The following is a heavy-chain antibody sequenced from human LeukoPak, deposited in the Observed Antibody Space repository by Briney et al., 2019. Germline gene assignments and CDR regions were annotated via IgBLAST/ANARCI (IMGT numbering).Heavy chain of an antibody. CDR3: ARERFAGGYRYLDY. CDR2: IYYTGST. Sequence: SETLTLTCTVSGGSINSGGYFWNWIRQHPGRGLEWIGSIYYTGSTSYYPSLKSRLTISIATSKNQFSLRLNSVIAADTAVYYCARERFAGGYRYLDYWGQGTLVTVSS. J-gene: IGHJ4*02. V-gene: IGHV4-31*03. D-gene: IGHD2-8*02. CDR1: GGSINSGGYF.